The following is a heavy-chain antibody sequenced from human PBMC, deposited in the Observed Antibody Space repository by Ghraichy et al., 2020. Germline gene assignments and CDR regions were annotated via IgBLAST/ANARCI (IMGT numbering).Heavy chain of an antibody. V-gene: IGHV1-69*13. CDR3: ARVREFSYYGSGGLWDAFDI. CDR1: GGTFSSYA. D-gene: IGHD3-10*01. CDR2: IIPIFGTA. Sequence: SVKVSCKASGGTFSSYAISWVRQAPGQGLEWMGGIIPIFGTANYAQKFQGRVTITADESTSTAYMELSSLRSEDTAVYYCARVREFSYYGSGGLWDAFDIWGQGTMVTVSS. J-gene: IGHJ3*02.